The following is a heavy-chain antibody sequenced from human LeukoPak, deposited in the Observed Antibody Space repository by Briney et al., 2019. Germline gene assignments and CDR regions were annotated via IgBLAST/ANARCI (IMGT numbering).Heavy chain of an antibody. D-gene: IGHD3-9*01. Sequence: PSETLSLTCTVSGGSISSSSYYWSWIRQPPGKGLEWIGYIYYSGSTNYNPSLKSRVTISVDTSKNQFSLKLSSVTAADTAVYYCARGYDILTGFDYWGQGTLVTVSS. CDR2: IYYSGST. V-gene: IGHV4-61*01. J-gene: IGHJ4*02. CDR1: GGSISSSSYY. CDR3: ARGYDILTGFDY.